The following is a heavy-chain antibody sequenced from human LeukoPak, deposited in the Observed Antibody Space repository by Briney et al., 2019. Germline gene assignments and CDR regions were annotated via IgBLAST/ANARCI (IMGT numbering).Heavy chain of an antibody. Sequence: GGSVKVSCKASGYTFTGYYMHWVRQAPGQGLEWMGWINPNSGGTNYAQKFQGRVTMTRDTSISTAYMELSSLRSEDTAVYYCARGSRVIAVAGTPFDYWGQGTLVTVSS. V-gene: IGHV1-2*02. CDR2: INPNSGGT. D-gene: IGHD6-19*01. J-gene: IGHJ4*02. CDR1: GYTFTGYY. CDR3: ARGSRVIAVAGTPFDY.